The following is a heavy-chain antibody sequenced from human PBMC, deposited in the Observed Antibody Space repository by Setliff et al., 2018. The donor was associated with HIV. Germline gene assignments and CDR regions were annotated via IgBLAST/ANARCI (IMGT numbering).Heavy chain of an antibody. V-gene: IGHV4-61*09. CDR3: AREGDSSGYYTGVFFDY. D-gene: IGHD3-22*01. CDR2: IYSSGNI. Sequence: KPSETLSLTCTVSGGSISSGSYYWSWIRQPAGKGLEWIGHIYSSGNINYNPSLKSRVTISGDTSKNQFSLKLSSVTATDTAVYFCAREGDSSGYYTGVFFDYWGQGTQVTVSS. J-gene: IGHJ4*02. CDR1: GGSISSGSYY.